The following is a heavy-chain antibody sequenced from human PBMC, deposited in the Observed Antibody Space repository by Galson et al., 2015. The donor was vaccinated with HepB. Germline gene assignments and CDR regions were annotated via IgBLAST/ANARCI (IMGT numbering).Heavy chain of an antibody. J-gene: IGHJ4*02. CDR2: IYSGGST. CDR1: GFTVSRNH. Sequence: SLRLSCAASGFTVSRNHMNWVRQAPGKGLEWVSVIYSGGSTYYADSVKGRFTISRDNSKNTLYLQMNSLRAEDTAVYYCARDSSGWSTIDYWGQGTLVTVSS. V-gene: IGHV3-66*01. CDR3: ARDSSGWSTIDY. D-gene: IGHD6-19*01.